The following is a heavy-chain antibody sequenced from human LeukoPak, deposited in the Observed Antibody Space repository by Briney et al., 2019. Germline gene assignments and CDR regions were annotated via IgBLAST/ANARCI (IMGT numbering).Heavy chain of an antibody. V-gene: IGHV3-21*01. CDR2: IGSGSRYK. CDR3: ASGVIIATAGSLDY. CDR1: GFTLSCYS. Sequence: GGVLRLSCSAPGFTLSCYSMNLGRPGPGEGVGGGACIGSGSRYKNYVDSVRGRFTISRDNAKNSLYLQMNSLRAEDTAVYFCASGVIIATAGSLDYWGQGTLVTVSS. J-gene: IGHJ4*02. D-gene: IGHD6-13*01.